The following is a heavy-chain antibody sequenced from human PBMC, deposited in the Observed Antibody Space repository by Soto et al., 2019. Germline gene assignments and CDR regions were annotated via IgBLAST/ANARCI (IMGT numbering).Heavy chain of an antibody. CDR3: ARIITAAGTPDY. Sequence: PSETLSLTCTVSGVSISSGGYYWNWIRQHPVKGLEWIGYIYYSGNTYYNPSLKSRVTISVDTSKNQFSLRLSSVTAADTAVYYCARIITAAGTPDYWGQGTLVTVSS. D-gene: IGHD6-13*01. V-gene: IGHV4-31*03. CDR2: IYYSGNT. CDR1: GVSISSGGYY. J-gene: IGHJ4*02.